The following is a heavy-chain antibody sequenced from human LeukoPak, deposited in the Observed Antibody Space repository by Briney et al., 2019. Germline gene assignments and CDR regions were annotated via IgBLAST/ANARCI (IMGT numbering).Heavy chain of an antibody. Sequence: PGGSLRLSCAASGFTVSSNYMSWVRQAPGKGLEWVSVIYSGGSTYYADSVKGRFTISRDNSKNTLYLQMNSLRAEDTAVYCCARHFGVVTFDYWGQGTLVAVSS. V-gene: IGHV3-53*01. CDR1: GFTVSSNY. CDR3: ARHFGVVTFDY. D-gene: IGHD3-3*01. CDR2: IYSGGST. J-gene: IGHJ4*02.